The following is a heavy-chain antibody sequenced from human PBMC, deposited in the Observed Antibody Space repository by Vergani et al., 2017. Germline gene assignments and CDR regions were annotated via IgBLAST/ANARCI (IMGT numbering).Heavy chain of an antibody. V-gene: IGHV3-23*04. CDR1: GFTFSSYA. CDR3: ARDSPYYDSSGYQSGMDV. Sequence: EVQLVESGGGLVQPGGSLRLSCAASGFTFSSYAMSWVRQAPGKGLEWVSAISGSGGSTYYADSVKGRFTISRDNSKNTLYLQMNSLRAEDTAVYYCARDSPYYDSSGYQSGMDVWGQGTTVTVSS. D-gene: IGHD3-22*01. J-gene: IGHJ6*02. CDR2: ISGSGGST.